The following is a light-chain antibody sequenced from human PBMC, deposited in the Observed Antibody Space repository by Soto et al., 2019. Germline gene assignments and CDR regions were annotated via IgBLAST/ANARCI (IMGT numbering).Light chain of an antibody. J-gene: IGLJ2*01. CDR3: SSYTTSTTRII. V-gene: IGLV2-14*01. CDR1: SSDVGGYNH. Sequence: QSALTQPASVPGSPGQSITISCTGSSSDVGGYNHVSWYQQHPGKAPKLMIYEVSNRPSGVSNRFSGSKSGNTASLTISGLQAEDEADYYCSSYTTSTTRIIFGGGTKLTVL. CDR2: EVS.